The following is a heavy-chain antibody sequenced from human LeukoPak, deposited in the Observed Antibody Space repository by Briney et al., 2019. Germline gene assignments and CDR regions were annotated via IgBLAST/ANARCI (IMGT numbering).Heavy chain of an antibody. V-gene: IGHV4-30-4*08. Sequence: SQTLSLTCTVSGGSISSGDYYWSWIRQPPGKGLEWIGYIYYSGSTYYNPSLKSRVTISVDKSKNQFSLKLRSVTAADTAVYYCTRSGYSSGPFYYYYGMDAWGQGTTVTVSS. CDR3: TRSGYSSGPFYYYYGMDA. J-gene: IGHJ6*02. D-gene: IGHD3-22*01. CDR2: IYYSGST. CDR1: GGSISSGDYY.